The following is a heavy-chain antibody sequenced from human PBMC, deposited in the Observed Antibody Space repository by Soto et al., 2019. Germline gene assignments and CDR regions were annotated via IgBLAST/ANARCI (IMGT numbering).Heavy chain of an antibody. CDR3: ATAISSTFSNFDY. CDR1: GFTFSTYW. V-gene: IGHV3-7*01. Sequence: EVQLVQSGGDLVQPGGSLRLSCVASGFTFSTYWMTWVRQAPGMGLEWVAGIKEDGSEEVYVDSVQGRFSISRDNAKTSLYLQLNSLRAEDTAVYYCATAISSTFSNFDYWGQGSLVTVSS. D-gene: IGHD2-2*01. J-gene: IGHJ4*02. CDR2: IKEDGSEE.